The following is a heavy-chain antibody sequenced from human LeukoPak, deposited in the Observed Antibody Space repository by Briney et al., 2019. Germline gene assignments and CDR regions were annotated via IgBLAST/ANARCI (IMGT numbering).Heavy chain of an antibody. CDR1: GGSINSYY. D-gene: IGHD1-14*01. CDR3: ATGHQGGDY. J-gene: IGHJ4*02. CDR2: NYYSGST. V-gene: IGHV4-59*01. Sequence: SETLSLTFTVSGGSINSYYWIWIRKPPGKGLEWGGYNYYSGSTNYHPSLKSRVTISVATSNNQFSLKLSSVTAADTAVYYCATGHQGGDYWGQGTLVTVSS.